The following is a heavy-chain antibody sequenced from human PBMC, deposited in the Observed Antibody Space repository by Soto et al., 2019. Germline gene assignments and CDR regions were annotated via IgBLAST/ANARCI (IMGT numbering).Heavy chain of an antibody. J-gene: IGHJ6*02. CDR2: VNPNSGGT. V-gene: IGHV1-2*04. CDR1: GYTFTGYY. CDR3: ARDLGGGDYYGSGMDV. Sequence: ASVKVSCKASGYTFTGYYMHWVRQAPGQGLEWMGWVNPNSGGTNYAQKFQGWVTMTRDTSISTAYMELSRLRSDDTAVYYCARDLGGGDYYGSGMDVWGQGTTVTVSS. D-gene: IGHD3-10*01.